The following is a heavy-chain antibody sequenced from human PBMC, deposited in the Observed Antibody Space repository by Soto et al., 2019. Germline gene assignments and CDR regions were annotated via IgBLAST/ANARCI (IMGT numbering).Heavy chain of an antibody. J-gene: IGHJ5*02. D-gene: IGHD2-15*01. CDR2: INAGNGNT. Sequence: QVQLVQSGAEVKKPGASVKVSCKASGYTFTSYAMHWVRQAPGQRLEWMGWINAGNGNTKYSQKFQGRVTITRDTSASTAYMELSSLRSEDTAVDYCARDKGVVVKSWFDPWGQGTLVTVSS. CDR1: GYTFTSYA. V-gene: IGHV1-3*01. CDR3: ARDKGVVVKSWFDP.